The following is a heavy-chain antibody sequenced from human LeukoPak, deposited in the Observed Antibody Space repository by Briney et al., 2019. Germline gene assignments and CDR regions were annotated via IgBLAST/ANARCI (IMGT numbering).Heavy chain of an antibody. J-gene: IGHJ5*02. D-gene: IGHD3-3*01. CDR2: ISSSGSTI. V-gene: IGHV3-11*01. CDR1: GFTFSDYY. Sequence: GGSLRVSCAASGFTFSDYYMSWIRQAPGKGLEWVSYISSSGSTIYYADSVKGRFTISRDNAKNSLYLQMNSLRAEDTAVYYCARDLFDFWSGFINPYNWFDPWGQGTLVTVSS. CDR3: ARDLFDFWSGFINPYNWFDP.